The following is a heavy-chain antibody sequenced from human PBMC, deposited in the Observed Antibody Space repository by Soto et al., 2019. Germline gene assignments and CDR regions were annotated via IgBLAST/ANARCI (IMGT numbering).Heavy chain of an antibody. V-gene: IGHV3-23*01. J-gene: IGHJ4*02. CDR2: FSGSAGSNT. CDR1: VFTFSSYA. D-gene: IGHD4-17*01. Sequence: PGGSLRLSCAASVFTFSSYAMSLVRQAPGEGLEWVSFFSGSAGSNTYYADSVKGRFTIPRDNSRNTLYLQMNSLKAEDTAVYYCGKVNYGEGFPYWAQGTLVAVSS. CDR3: GKVNYGEGFPY.